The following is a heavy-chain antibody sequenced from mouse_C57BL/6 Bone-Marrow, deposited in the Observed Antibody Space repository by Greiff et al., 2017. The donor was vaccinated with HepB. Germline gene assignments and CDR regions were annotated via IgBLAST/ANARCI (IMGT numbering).Heavy chain of an antibody. CDR1: GYTFTSYW. CDR3: ARGGYGALFAY. V-gene: IGHV1-55*01. J-gene: IGHJ3*01. Sequence: VQLQQSGAELVKPGASVKMSCKASGYTFTSYWITWVKQRPGQGLEWIGDIYPGSGSTNYNEKLKSKATLTVDTSSSTAYMQLSSLTSEDAAVYYCARGGYGALFAYGGQGTLVTVSA. CDR2: IYPGSGST. D-gene: IGHD1-1*01.